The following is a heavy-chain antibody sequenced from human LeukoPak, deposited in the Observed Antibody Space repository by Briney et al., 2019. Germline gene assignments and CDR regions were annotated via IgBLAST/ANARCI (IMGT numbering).Heavy chain of an antibody. J-gene: IGHJ4*02. CDR2: IYYSGST. CDR3: ARSRRLEYSSSPTLDY. V-gene: IGHV4-59*01. CDR1: GGSISSYY. Sequence: PSETLSLTCTVSGGSISSYYWSWIRQPPGKGLEWIGYIYYSGSTNYNPSLKSRVTISVDTSKNQFSLKLSSVTAADTAVYYCARSRRLEYSSSPTLDYWGQGTLVTVSS. D-gene: IGHD6-6*01.